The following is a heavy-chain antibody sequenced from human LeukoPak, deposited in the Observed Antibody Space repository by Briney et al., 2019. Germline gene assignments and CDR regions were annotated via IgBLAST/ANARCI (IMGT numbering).Heavy chain of an antibody. D-gene: IGHD3-3*01. CDR3: ARPSVFGVTDYYYYMDV. CDR2: ISSSGSTI. J-gene: IGHJ6*03. V-gene: IGHV3-11*04. Sequence: GGSLRLSCAASGFTFSDYYVSWIRQAPGKGLEWVSYISSSGSTIYYADSVKGRFTISRDNAKNSLYLQMNSLRAEDTAVYYCARPSVFGVTDYYYYMDVWGKGTTVTVSS. CDR1: GFTFSDYY.